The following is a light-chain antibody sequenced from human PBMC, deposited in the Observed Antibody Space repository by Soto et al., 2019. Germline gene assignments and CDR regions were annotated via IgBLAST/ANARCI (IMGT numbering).Light chain of an antibody. V-gene: IGKV1-5*03. CDR1: QSINNW. Sequence: DIQMTQSPSTLSASEGDRVTITCRASQSINNWLAWYQQKPGKAPKLLISKASNLKSGVPSRFSGTGSGTEFTLTISSLQPDDFASYYCQQYDSYPFTFGSGTKVEI. CDR3: QQYDSYPFT. CDR2: KAS. J-gene: IGKJ4*01.